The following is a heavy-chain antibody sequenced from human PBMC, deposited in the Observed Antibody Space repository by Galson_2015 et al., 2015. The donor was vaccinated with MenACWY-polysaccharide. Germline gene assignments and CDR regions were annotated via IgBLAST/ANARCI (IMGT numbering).Heavy chain of an antibody. CDR1: GDSINAYY. J-gene: IGHJ4*02. D-gene: IGHD2-15*01. Sequence: QVQLQESGPGLVKPSETLSLTCTVSGDSINAYYLSWIRQPPGKGLEWIGYIYNSGTPNHNPPPRSRVTISLDPSTTQSSLTLNSVTAADAAVYYCAREGSLWGQGTLVTVSS. CDR2: IYNSGTP. CDR3: AREGSL. V-gene: IGHV4-4*08.